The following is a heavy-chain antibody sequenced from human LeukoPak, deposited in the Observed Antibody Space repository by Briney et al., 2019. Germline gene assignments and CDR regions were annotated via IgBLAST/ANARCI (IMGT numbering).Heavy chain of an antibody. D-gene: IGHD3-22*01. V-gene: IGHV4-34*01. J-gene: IGHJ4*02. Sequence: PSETLSLTCAVYGGSFSGYYWSWIRQPPGKRLEWIGEINHSGSTNYNPPLKSRVTISVDTSKNQFSLKLSSVTAADTAVYYCARDSGMLYYDSSGYAYDYWGQGTLVTVSS. CDR3: ARDSGMLYYDSSGYAYDY. CDR1: GGSFSGYY. CDR2: INHSGST.